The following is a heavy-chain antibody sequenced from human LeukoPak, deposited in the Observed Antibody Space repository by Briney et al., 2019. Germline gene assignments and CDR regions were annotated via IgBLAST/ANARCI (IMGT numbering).Heavy chain of an antibody. CDR1: GFTFSSYA. Sequence: GGSLRLSCAASGFTFSSYAMHWVRQAPGKGLEWVAVISYDGSNKYYADSVKGRFTISRDNSKNTLYLQMNSLRAEDTAVYYCARDRHSSGWYISAFDIWVPGTMVSGSS. D-gene: IGHD6-19*01. CDR3: ARDRHSSGWYISAFDI. CDR2: ISYDGSNK. J-gene: IGHJ3*02. V-gene: IGHV3-30*04.